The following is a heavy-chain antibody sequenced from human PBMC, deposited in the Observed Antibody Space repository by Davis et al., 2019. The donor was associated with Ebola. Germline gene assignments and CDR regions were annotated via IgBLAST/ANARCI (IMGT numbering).Heavy chain of an antibody. CDR2: IYHSGST. CDR1: GGSISSSNW. Sequence: SETLSLTCAVSGGSISSSNWWSWVRQPPGKGLEWIGEIYHSGSTNYNPSLKSRVTISVDKSKNQFSLKLSSVTAADTAVYYCARVGYYDSSGYYTYYFDYWGQGTLVTVSS. D-gene: IGHD3-22*01. CDR3: ARVGYYDSSGYYTYYFDY. V-gene: IGHV4-4*02. J-gene: IGHJ4*02.